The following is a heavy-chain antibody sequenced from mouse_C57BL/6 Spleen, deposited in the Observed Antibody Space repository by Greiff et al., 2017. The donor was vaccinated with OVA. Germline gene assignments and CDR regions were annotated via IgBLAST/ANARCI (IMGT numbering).Heavy chain of an antibody. CDR1: GYTFTSYW. CDR2: IYPGSGRT. Sequence: QVQLQQPGAELVKPGASVQMSCKASGYTFTSYWITWVKQRPVQGLEWIGDIYPGSGRTNYNEKFKNKATLTVATSYRHAYMPLSILTSYDSAVFYGARRWDGNWFAYWGQGTLVTVSA. D-gene: IGHD2-1*01. V-gene: IGHV1-55*01. CDR3: ARRWDGNWFAY. J-gene: IGHJ3*01.